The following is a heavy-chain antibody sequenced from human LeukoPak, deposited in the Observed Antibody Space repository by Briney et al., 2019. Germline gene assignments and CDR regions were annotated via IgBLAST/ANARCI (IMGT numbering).Heavy chain of an antibody. CDR3: ARDLRGGYYDSSGFFGGLDY. CDR2: IWYDGSNK. Sequence: GKSLRLSCAASGFTFNSFGMYWVRQAPGKGLEWVAVIWYDGSNKYYADSVRGRFTISRDNSKDTLYLQMNSLRAEDTAVYYCARDLRGGYYDSSGFFGGLDYWGQGALVTVPS. CDR1: GFTFNSFG. J-gene: IGHJ4*02. V-gene: IGHV3-33*01. D-gene: IGHD3-22*01.